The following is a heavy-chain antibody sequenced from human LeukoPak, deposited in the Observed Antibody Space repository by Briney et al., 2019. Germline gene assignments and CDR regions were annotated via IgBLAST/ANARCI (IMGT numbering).Heavy chain of an antibody. CDR2: ISNSDGGT. J-gene: IGHJ6*02. CDR1: GFIFSSYV. CDR3: AKDVGGGYGFYGMDV. Sequence: GGSLRLSCAASGFIFSSYVMGWVRQAPGKGLEWVSVISNSDGGTYYADSVKGRFTISRDNFKNTLYLQMNSLRAEDTAVYYCAKDVGGGYGFYGMDVWGQGATVTVSS. V-gene: IGHV3-23*01. D-gene: IGHD5-12*01.